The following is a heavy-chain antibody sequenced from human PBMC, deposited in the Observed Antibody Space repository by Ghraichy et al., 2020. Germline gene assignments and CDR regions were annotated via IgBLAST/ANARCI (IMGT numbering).Heavy chain of an antibody. CDR3: ARGTFDYSREDHGGAFDY. CDR2: IAASRDTI. D-gene: IGHD6-13*01. J-gene: IGHJ4*02. V-gene: IGHV3-48*03. CDR1: GFTFSDNE. Sequence: GGSLRLSCAASGFTFSDNEMNWVRQAPGKGLEWVAYIAASRDTIYYADSVRGRFTISRAKSSVFLQMDSLRAEDTATYYCARGTFDYSREDHGGAFDYWGQGTQVTLSS.